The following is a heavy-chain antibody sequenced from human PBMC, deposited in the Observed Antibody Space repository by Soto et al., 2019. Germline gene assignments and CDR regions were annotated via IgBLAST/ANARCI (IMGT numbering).Heavy chain of an antibody. CDR3: ALLSYGWGELPKPYYYYGMDF. Sequence: PGESLKISCKGSGYSFTSYWIGWVRQMPGKGLEWMGIIYPGDSDTRYSPSFQGQVTISADKSISTAYLQWSSLKASDTAMYYCALLSYGWGELPKPYYYYGMDFGGKGSSVT. J-gene: IGHJ6*04. V-gene: IGHV5-51*01. D-gene: IGHD3-16*01. CDR2: IYPGDSDT. CDR1: GYSFTSYW.